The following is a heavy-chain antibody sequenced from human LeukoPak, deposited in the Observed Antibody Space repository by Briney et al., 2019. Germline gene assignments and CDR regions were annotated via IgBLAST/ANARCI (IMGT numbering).Heavy chain of an antibody. CDR2: ISSSSSTI. D-gene: IGHD1-14*01. CDR1: GFTFSSYS. J-gene: IGHJ6*02. Sequence: GGSLRLSCAASGFTFSSYSMNWVRQAPGKGLEWVSYISSSSSTIYYADSVKGRFTISRDNAKNSLYLQMNSLRAEDTAVYYCARGRTLGGMDVWGQGTTVTVSS. V-gene: IGHV3-48*04. CDR3: ARGRTLGGMDV.